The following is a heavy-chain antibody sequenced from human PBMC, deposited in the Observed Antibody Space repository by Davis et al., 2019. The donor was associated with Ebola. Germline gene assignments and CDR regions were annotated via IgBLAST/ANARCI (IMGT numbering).Heavy chain of an antibody. D-gene: IGHD3-3*01. J-gene: IGHJ3*02. Sequence: GESLKISCAASGFTLSDHYMSWFRQAPGKGLEWISYISSRSISVYYADSVKDRFTVSRDNAKSALYLQMNSLTAEDTAVYYCARDPPNLGGAFDIWGQGTMVTVSS. CDR3: ARDPPNLGGAFDI. CDR1: GFTLSDHY. CDR2: ISSRSISV. V-gene: IGHV3-11*01.